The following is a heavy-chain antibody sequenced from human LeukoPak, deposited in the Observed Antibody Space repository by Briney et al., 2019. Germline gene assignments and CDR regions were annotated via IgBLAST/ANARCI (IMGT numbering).Heavy chain of an antibody. J-gene: IGHJ4*02. D-gene: IGHD6-13*01. CDR2: IYYSGST. Sequence: SETLSLTCTVSGGSISSGDYYWSWIRQPPGKGLEWIGYIYYSGSTYYNPSLKSRVTISVDTSKNQFSLKLSSVTAADTAVYYCAGESLQQLVKDWGQGTLVTVSS. CDR3: AGESLQQLVKD. CDR1: GGSISSGDYY. V-gene: IGHV4-30-4*08.